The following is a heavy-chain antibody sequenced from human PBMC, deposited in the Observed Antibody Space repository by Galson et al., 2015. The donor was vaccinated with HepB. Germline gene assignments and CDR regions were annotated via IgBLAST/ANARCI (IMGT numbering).Heavy chain of an antibody. CDR2: IIPIFGTA. CDR3: ARDYPSCSSTSCQGN. CDR1: GGTFSSYA. J-gene: IGHJ4*02. V-gene: IGHV1-69*13. D-gene: IGHD2-2*01. Sequence: SVKVSCKASGGTFSSYAISWVRQAPGQGLEWMGGIIPIFGTANYAQKFQGRVTITADESTSTAYMELSSLRSEDTAVYYCARDYPSCSSTSCQGNWGQGTLVTVSS.